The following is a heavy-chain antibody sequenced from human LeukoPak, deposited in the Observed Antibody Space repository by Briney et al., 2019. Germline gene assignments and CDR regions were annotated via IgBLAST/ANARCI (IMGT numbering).Heavy chain of an antibody. D-gene: IGHD6-19*01. CDR3: ARGGSLGY. CDR2: ISSSGSAI. J-gene: IGHJ4*02. V-gene: IGHV3-48*03. Sequence: GGSLSLSCAASGFTLSSYEMNWVRQAPGQGLEGVSKISSSGSAIYYADSVKGRFAISRDNATSSLYLPMNSLRVEDTAVYYCARGGSLGYWGQGTLVTVSS. CDR1: GFTLSSYE.